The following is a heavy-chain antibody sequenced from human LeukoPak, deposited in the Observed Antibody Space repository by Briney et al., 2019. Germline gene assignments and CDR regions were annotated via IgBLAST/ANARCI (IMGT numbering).Heavy chain of an antibody. J-gene: IGHJ4*02. CDR3: TKSFWSGYTYYFDC. V-gene: IGHV3-30*02. Sequence: GGSLRLSCAASGFTFSDYGMHWVRQAPGKGLEWVAFIRYDGSNEYYVDSVKGRFTVSRDNSKNTLYLQMNSLRAEDAAVYYCTKSFWSGYTYYFDCWGQGTLVTVSS. D-gene: IGHD3-3*01. CDR2: IRYDGSNE. CDR1: GFTFSDYG.